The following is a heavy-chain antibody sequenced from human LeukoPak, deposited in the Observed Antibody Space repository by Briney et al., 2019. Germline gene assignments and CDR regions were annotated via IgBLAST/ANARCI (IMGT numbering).Heavy chain of an antibody. V-gene: IGHV3-30*18. Sequence: GGSLRLSCGASGFTFDRLGMHWVHQAPGKGLEWVAIISYDGRKKYYADSVKGRFTISRENSKNTLYLQMNSLRAEDTAVYYCAKEKRDSSGWINSDYWGQGTLVAVSS. J-gene: IGHJ4*02. CDR3: AKEKRDSSGWINSDY. CDR2: ISYDGRKK. CDR1: GFTFDRLG. D-gene: IGHD3-22*01.